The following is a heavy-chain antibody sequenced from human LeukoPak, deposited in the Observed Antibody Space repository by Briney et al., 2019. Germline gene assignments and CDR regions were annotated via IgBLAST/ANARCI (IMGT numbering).Heavy chain of an antibody. CDR3: ARHGEYLLWFGETIVGWFDP. CDR1: GGSISSYY. Sequence: PSETLSLTCTVSGGSISSYYWSWVRQPPGKGLEWIGYIYYSGSTNYNPSLTSRGTISVETAKNQFSLNLSSVTAADTAVYYCARHGEYLLWFGETIVGWFDPWGRGTLVTVSS. D-gene: IGHD3-10*01. V-gene: IGHV4-59*08. CDR2: IYYSGST. J-gene: IGHJ5*02.